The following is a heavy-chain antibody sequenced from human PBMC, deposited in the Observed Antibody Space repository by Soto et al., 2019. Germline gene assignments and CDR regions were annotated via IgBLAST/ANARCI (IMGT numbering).Heavy chain of an antibody. V-gene: IGHV4-39*01. CDR3: ARPHCDSPTCVPLAP. D-gene: IGHD2-2*01. CDR2: IYYSGTS. Sequence: QLQLQESGPGLVKPSETLSLTCTVSGGSINDDTYYWGWIRQPPGKGLEWSGSIYYSGTSSYNPSPWTRVPLCVDTSRRQWSFRLRSVTGVATRVFFCARPHCDSPTCVPLAPWGQGPRVIVPP. J-gene: IGHJ5*02. CDR1: GGSINDDTYY.